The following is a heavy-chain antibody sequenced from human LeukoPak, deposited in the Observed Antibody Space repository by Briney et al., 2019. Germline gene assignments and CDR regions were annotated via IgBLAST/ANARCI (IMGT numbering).Heavy chain of an antibody. CDR2: LNPNSGAT. V-gene: IGHV1-2*02. CDR1: GYTFTGYY. J-gene: IGHJ4*02. Sequence: ASMKVSCKASGYTFTGYYMHWVRQAPGQGLEWMGWLNPNSGATNYAQNFQVRVTMTRDTSVSTAYMELSRLSSDDTAVYYCARGRAYSYASPPDYWGQGTPVTVSS. CDR3: ARGRAYSYASPPDY. D-gene: IGHD5-18*01.